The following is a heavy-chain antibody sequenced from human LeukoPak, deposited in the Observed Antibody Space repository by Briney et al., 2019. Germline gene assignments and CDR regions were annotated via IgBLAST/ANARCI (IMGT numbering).Heavy chain of an antibody. CDR3: AREGDREAAGTAFDC. J-gene: IGHJ4*02. D-gene: IGHD6-13*01. V-gene: IGHV1-46*01. Sequence: ASVNVSCKASGYTFTNYYIHWVRQAPGQGLEWMGIINLVGGSTTYARRFQDRVTMTMDTSTSTVYMELRSLRSEDTAVYYCAREGDREAAGTAFDCWGQGTLVTVSS. CDR2: INLVGGST. CDR1: GYTFTNYY.